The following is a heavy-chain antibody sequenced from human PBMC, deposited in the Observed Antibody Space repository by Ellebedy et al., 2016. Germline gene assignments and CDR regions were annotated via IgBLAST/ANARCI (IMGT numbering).Heavy chain of an antibody. CDR1: GFTVSTNY. V-gene: IGHV3-53*01. CDR2: IFSDGNT. D-gene: IGHD2-15*01. J-gene: IGHJ5*02. Sequence: GESLKISCAASGFTVSTNYMKWVRQAPGKGLEWVSAIFSDGNTYYADSVKGRFTLSRDNSKNTLYLQMNNLRAEETAVYYCARGVGSGWFDPWGQGTLVTVSS. CDR3: ARGVGSGWFDP.